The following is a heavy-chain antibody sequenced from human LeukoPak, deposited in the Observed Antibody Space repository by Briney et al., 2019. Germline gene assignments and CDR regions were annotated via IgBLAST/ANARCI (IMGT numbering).Heavy chain of an antibody. CDR3: VKVVGATWAFDI. J-gene: IGHJ3*02. V-gene: IGHV4-59*08. D-gene: IGHD1-26*01. Sequence: PSETLSLTCTVSGGPINYNYWSWIRQPPGKRLEYIGYIYYSGSTYYNPSLKSRVTISVDTSKNQFSLKLSSVTAADTAVYYCVKVVGATWAFDIWGQGTMVTVSS. CDR2: IYYSGST. CDR1: GGPINYNY.